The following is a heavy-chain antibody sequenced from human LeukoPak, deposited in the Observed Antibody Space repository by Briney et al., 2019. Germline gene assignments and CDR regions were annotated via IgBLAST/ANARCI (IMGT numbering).Heavy chain of an antibody. D-gene: IGHD3-22*01. Sequence: ASVKVSCKASGGTFSSYAISWVRQAPGQGLEWMGWISAYNGNTNYAQKLQGRVTMTTDTSTSTAYMELRSLRSDDTAVYYCARVGGDFYYDSSGYYDYWGQGTLVTVSS. J-gene: IGHJ4*02. CDR3: ARVGGDFYYDSSGYYDY. CDR1: GGTFSSYA. CDR2: ISAYNGNT. V-gene: IGHV1-18*01.